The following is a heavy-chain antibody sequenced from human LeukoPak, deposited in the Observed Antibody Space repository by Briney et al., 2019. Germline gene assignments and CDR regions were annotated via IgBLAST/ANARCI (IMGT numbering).Heavy chain of an antibody. V-gene: IGHV4-59*01. CDR3: ARTTEAHSWRTRYYDYYMDV. J-gene: IGHJ6*03. CDR1: GGSISSYY. Sequence: SETLSLTCTVSGGSISSYYWSWIRQPPGKGLEWIGYIYYSGSTNYNPSLKSRVTISVDTSKNQFSLKLSSVTAADAAVYYCARTTEAHSWRTRYYDYYMDVWGKGTTVTVSS. CDR2: IYYSGST. D-gene: IGHD6-13*01.